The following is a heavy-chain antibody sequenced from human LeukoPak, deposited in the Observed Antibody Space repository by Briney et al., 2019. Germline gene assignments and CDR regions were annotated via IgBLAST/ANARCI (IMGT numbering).Heavy chain of an antibody. D-gene: IGHD1-7*01. CDR3: ATMSRTTFFDAFDV. CDR2: FDREDVEA. CDR1: GYTLTDLS. J-gene: IGHJ3*01. Sequence: ASVKVSCKVSGYTLTDLSMHWVRQAPGKGLEWMGHFDREDVEAIYAQKFRGRVTVTEDTSTDTGYMDLSSLRSDVTAVYYCATMSRTTFFDAFDVWGRGTMVTVSS. V-gene: IGHV1-24*01.